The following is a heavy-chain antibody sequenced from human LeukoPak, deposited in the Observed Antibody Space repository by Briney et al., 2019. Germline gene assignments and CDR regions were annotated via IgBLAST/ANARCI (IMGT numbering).Heavy chain of an antibody. CDR3: ARDLLTVVRGVIIAPCDY. V-gene: IGHV1-69*04. CDR1: GGTFSSYA. CDR2: IIPILGIA. J-gene: IGHJ4*02. Sequence: VASVKVSCKASGGTFSSYAISWVRQAPGQGLEWMGRIIPILGIANYAQKFQSRVTITADKSTSTAYMELSSLRSEDTAVYYCARDLLTVVRGVIIAPCDYWGQGTLVTVSS. D-gene: IGHD3-10*01.